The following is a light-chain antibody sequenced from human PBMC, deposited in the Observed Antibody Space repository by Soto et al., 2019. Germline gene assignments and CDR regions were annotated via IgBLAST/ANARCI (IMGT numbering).Light chain of an antibody. V-gene: IGKV1-9*01. J-gene: IGKJ4*01. Sequence: DIQLTQSPSFLSASVGGRVTITCRASQGIAGSLAWYQQKPGKPPKLLIYAESTLQSGVPSRFSGSGSGTRGTLTISSLQPEDFATYYCQQVKSYPRTFGGGTRVEI. CDR3: QQVKSYPRT. CDR1: QGIAGS. CDR2: AES.